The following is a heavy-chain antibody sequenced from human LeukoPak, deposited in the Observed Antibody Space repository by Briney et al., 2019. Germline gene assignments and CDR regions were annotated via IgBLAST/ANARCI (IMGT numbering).Heavy chain of an antibody. CDR2: ISGSGGST. D-gene: IGHD3-10*01. J-gene: IGHJ3*02. CDR1: GFTFSSYG. Sequence: PGGTLRLSCAASGFTFSSYGMSWVRQAPGKGLEWVSAISGSGGSTYYADSVKGRFTISRDNTKNTLYLQMNSLRAEDTAVYYCAKVYYYGSGGHAFDIWGQGTMATVSS. V-gene: IGHV3-23*01. CDR3: AKVYYYGSGGHAFDI.